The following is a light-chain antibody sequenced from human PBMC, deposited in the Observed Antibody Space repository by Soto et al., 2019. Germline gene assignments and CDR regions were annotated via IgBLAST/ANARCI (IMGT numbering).Light chain of an antibody. Sequence: EIVMTQSPATLAVSPGERVALSCRASQSVSSNFAWYQQKPGQAPRLLIYGASSRATGTPARFSGSGSGTEITLTISSLKSEDFAVYYCQQYNNWPYTFGLGTKLEMK. CDR3: QQYNNWPYT. J-gene: IGKJ2*01. V-gene: IGKV3-15*01. CDR1: QSVSSN. CDR2: GAS.